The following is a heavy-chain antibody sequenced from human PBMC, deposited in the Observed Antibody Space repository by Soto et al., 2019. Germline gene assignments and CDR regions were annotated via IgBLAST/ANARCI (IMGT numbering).Heavy chain of an antibody. D-gene: IGHD2-15*01. Sequence: PGGSLRLSCAASGFTVSSNYMSWVRQAPGKGLEWVSVIYSGGSTYYADSVKGRFTISRDNSKNTLYLQMNSLRAEDTAVYYCAKDEVLVEVVARDYYGLDCWGQGTTVTVSS. CDR1: GFTVSSNY. J-gene: IGHJ6*02. CDR3: AKDEVLVEVVARDYYGLDC. V-gene: IGHV3-66*01. CDR2: IYSGGST.